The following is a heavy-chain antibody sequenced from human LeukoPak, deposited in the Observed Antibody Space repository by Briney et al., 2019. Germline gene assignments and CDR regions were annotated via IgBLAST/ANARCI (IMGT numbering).Heavy chain of an antibody. Sequence: ASVKVSCKASGYTFTGYYMHWVRQAPGQGLEWMGWINPNSGGTNYAQKFQGRVTMTRDTSISTAYMELSRLRSDDTAVYYCARDRGSGFYFDYWGQGTLVTASS. V-gene: IGHV1-2*02. CDR2: INPNSGGT. CDR1: GYTFTGYY. J-gene: IGHJ4*02. D-gene: IGHD3-10*01. CDR3: ARDRGSGFYFDY.